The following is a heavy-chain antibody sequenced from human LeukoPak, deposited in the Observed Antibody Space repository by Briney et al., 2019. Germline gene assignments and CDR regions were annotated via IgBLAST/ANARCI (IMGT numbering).Heavy chain of an antibody. CDR3: ARGRYFSPYYFDY. V-gene: IGHV3-30-3*01. CDR1: GFSFSNYA. Sequence: PGGSLRLSCAASGFSFSNYAMHWVRQAPGKGLEWVAVISFDGSNKYYADSVKGRFTISRDSSKNTLYLQINSLRAEDTAVYSCARGRYFSPYYFDYWGQGTLVTVSS. D-gene: IGHD2/OR15-2a*01. CDR2: ISFDGSNK. J-gene: IGHJ4*02.